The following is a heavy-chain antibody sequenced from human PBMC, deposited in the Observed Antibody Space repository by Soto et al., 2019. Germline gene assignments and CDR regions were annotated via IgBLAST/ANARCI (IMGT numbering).Heavy chain of an antibody. CDR1: GFTFSSYS. Sequence: EVQLVESGGGLVKPGGSLRLSCAASGFTFSSYSMNWVRQAPGKGLEWVSSISSSSSYIYYADSVKGRFTISRDNAKNSLYLQMNSLRAEDTAVDYCARDQYEGGITGTTGYWCQGTLVTVSS. J-gene: IGHJ4*02. V-gene: IGHV3-21*01. CDR2: ISSSSSYI. CDR3: ARDQYEGGITGTTGY. D-gene: IGHD1-20*01.